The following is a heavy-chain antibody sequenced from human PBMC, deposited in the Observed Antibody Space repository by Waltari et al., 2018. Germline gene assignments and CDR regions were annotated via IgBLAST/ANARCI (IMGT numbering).Heavy chain of an antibody. CDR1: GFIFSDDY. V-gene: IGHV3-72*01. CDR3: AREKAAGPFDD. CDR2: SRNKANRYTT. Sequence: EVQLAEAGGGLVQPGGSLRLSCVVHGFIFSDDYMDWVRQAPGKGLEWVGRSRNKANRYTTEYAASVKGRFTISRDESKNLMYLQMNSLQKEDTAVYYCAREKAAGPFDDWGQGTLVTVSS. J-gene: IGHJ4*02. D-gene: IGHD2-15*01.